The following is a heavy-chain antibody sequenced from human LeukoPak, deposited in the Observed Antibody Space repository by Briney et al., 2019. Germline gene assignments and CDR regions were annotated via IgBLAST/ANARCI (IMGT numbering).Heavy chain of an antibody. Sequence: ASVKVSCKASGYTFTSYAMNWVRQAPGQGLEWMGWISAYNGNTNYAQKLQGRVAMTTDTTTSTAYMELRSLRSDDTAVYYCARGGRAAGTGYYGMDVWGQGTTVTVSS. CDR3: ARGGRAAGTGYYGMDV. CDR1: GYTFTSYA. J-gene: IGHJ6*02. D-gene: IGHD6-13*01. V-gene: IGHV1-18*01. CDR2: ISAYNGNT.